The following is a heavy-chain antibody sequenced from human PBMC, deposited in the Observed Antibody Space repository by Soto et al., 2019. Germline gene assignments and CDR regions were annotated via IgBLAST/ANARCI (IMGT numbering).Heavy chain of an antibody. D-gene: IGHD3-10*01. CDR2: IYYSGST. Sequence: PSETLSLTCTVSGVSISSGGYYWSWIRQHPGKGLEWIGYIYYSGSTYYNPSLKSRVTISVDTSKNQFSLKLSSVTAADTAVYYCARGISYGSGSGCWFDPWGQGTLVTVSS. J-gene: IGHJ5*02. CDR1: GVSISSGGYY. CDR3: ARGISYGSGSGCWFDP. V-gene: IGHV4-31*03.